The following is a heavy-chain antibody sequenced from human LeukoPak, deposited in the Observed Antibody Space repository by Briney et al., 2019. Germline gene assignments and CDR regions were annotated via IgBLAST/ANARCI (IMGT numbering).Heavy chain of an antibody. Sequence: GGSLRLSCAASGFTFSSYWMSWVRQAPGKGLEWVANIKQDGSEKYYVDSVKGRFTISRDNAKNSLYLQMNSLRAEDTAVYYCARVRWKLLYYYYGMDVWGQGTTVTVSS. J-gene: IGHJ6*02. D-gene: IGHD1-26*01. CDR1: GFTFSSYW. CDR3: ARVRWKLLYYYYGMDV. CDR2: IKQDGSEK. V-gene: IGHV3-7*01.